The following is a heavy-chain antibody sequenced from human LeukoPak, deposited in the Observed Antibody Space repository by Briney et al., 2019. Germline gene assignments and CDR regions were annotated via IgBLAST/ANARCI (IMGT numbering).Heavy chain of an antibody. CDR2: IFYSGST. CDR1: GGSISTSNYY. CDR3: ARRRRRTSPFDY. D-gene: IGHD6-25*01. Sequence: KPSETLSLTCTVSGGSISTSNYYWGWIRQPPGKGLEWIGNIFYSGSTYYSPSLRSRVTISLDTSRNQFSLKLNSVTAADTAVYYCARRRRRTSPFDYWGQGTLVTVSS. J-gene: IGHJ4*02. V-gene: IGHV4-39*07.